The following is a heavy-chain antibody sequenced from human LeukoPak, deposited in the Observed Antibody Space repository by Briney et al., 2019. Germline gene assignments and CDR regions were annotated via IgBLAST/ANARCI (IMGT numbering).Heavy chain of an antibody. CDR2: IYTSGST. CDR3: TIGRLLPDY. CDR1: GDSFSTYY. D-gene: IGHD2-15*01. Sequence: SETLSLTCTVSGDSFSTYYWSWIRQPAGKGLEWIGRIYTSGSTNYTPSLKNRVTMSVDTSKSQFSLKLSSVTAADTAVYYCTIGRLLPDYWGQGTLVTVSS. V-gene: IGHV4-4*07. J-gene: IGHJ4*02.